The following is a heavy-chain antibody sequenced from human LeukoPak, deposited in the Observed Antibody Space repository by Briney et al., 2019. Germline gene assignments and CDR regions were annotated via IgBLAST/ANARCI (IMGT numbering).Heavy chain of an antibody. CDR3: AKIYSGGGASFDY. D-gene: IGHD6-25*01. Sequence: SETLSLTCTVSGGSISGSYWSWIRQPPGKGLEWIGYIYYSGSTNYNPSLKSRVTISVDTSKNQFSLKLSSVTAADTAIYYCAKIYSGGGASFDYWGQGTLVTVSS. CDR1: GGSISGSY. CDR2: IYYSGST. V-gene: IGHV4-59*08. J-gene: IGHJ4*02.